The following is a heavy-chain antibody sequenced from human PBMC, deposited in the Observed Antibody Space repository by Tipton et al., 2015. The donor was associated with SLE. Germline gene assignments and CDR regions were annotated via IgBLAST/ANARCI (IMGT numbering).Heavy chain of an antibody. CDR1: GFTFSSYS. D-gene: IGHD3-22*01. V-gene: IGHV3-48*01. J-gene: IGHJ6*02. Sequence: SLRLSCAVSGFTFSSYSMDWVRQAPGKGLEWVAYISSSGITTHYADSVKGRFTISEDNAKNSLYLQMNSLRAEDTAVYYCARDRVVITTLYYYYGMDVWGQGTTVTVSS. CDR2: ISSSGITT. CDR3: ARDRVVITTLYYYYGMDV.